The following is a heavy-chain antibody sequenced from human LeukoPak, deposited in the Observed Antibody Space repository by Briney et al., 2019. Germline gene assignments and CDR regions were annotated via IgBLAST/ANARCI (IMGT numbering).Heavy chain of an antibody. D-gene: IGHD6-13*01. J-gene: IGHJ6*03. CDR2: MNPNSGNT. CDR3: ARTVSSSWYSVYYYYYYMDV. CDR1: GYTFTSYD. V-gene: IGHV1-8*03. Sequence: ASVKVSCKASGYTFTSYDINWVRQATGQGLEWMGWMNPNSGNTGYVQKFQGRVTITRNTSISTAYMELSSLRSEDTAVYYCARTVSSSWYSVYYYYYYMDVWGKGTTVTVSS.